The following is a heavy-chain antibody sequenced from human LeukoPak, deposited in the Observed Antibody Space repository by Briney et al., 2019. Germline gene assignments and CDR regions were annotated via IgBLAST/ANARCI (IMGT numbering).Heavy chain of an antibody. V-gene: IGHV3-43*01. CDR3: AKDIGDSVGYNYFDS. CDR2: ISWHGSTT. J-gene: IGHJ4*02. D-gene: IGHD3-22*01. Sequence: GGSLRLSCAASGFTFDDYTMHWVRQAPGKGLEWVSLISWHGSTTKYADSVKGRFTISRDNLKNSLSLQMNGLGPEDTALYYCAKDIGDSVGYNYFDSWGQGTLVTVSS. CDR1: GFTFDDYT.